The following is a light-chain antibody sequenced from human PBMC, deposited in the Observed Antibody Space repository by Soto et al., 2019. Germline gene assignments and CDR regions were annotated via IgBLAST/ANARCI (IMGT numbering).Light chain of an antibody. V-gene: IGKV1-5*01. CDR3: QQYNSYLT. Sequence: DIQMTQSPSTLSASVGDRVTITCRASQSISSWLAWYQQKPGKAPKLLIYDASSLESGVPSRFSGSGSGTEFTLTISSLQPDDFATYYCQQYNSYLTFGQGTKVDNK. J-gene: IGKJ1*01. CDR1: QSISSW. CDR2: DAS.